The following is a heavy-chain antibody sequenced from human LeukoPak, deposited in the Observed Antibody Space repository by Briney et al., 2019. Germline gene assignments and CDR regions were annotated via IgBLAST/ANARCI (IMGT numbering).Heavy chain of an antibody. J-gene: IGHJ4*02. CDR1: GFVFSIYT. CDR3: VKDFGRVRGTPDS. V-gene: IGHV3-64D*06. CDR2: ISGSGNGGSI. D-gene: IGHD3-16*01. Sequence: GGSLRPSCSASGFVFSIYTMYWVRQAPGKGPEYVSTISGSGNGGSIYYADSVKGRFTISRDDSKSILYLQMNGLRSEDTAVYYCVKDFGRVRGTPDSWGQGTLVTVSS.